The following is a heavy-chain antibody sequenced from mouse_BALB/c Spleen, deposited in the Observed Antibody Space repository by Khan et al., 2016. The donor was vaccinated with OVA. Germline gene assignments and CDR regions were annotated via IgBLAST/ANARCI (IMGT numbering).Heavy chain of an antibody. CDR3: ASHLTGAFAY. J-gene: IGHJ3*01. CDR1: GFTFSAYS. CDR2: ISSGADYT. Sequence: EVELVESGGDLVTPGGSLKLSCAASGFTFSAYSMSWVRQTPDKRLEWVATISSGADYTYYPDGVKGRFTISRDDAKNTLYLQMSSLKSEDTAMYYCASHLTGAFAYWGQGTLVTVSA. V-gene: IGHV5-6*01. D-gene: IGHD4-1*01.